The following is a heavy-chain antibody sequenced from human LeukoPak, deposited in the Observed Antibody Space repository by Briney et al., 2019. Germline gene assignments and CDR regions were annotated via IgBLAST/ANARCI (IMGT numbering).Heavy chain of an antibody. Sequence: GGSLRHSCAASGFTFSSYEMNWVRQAPGKGLEWVSSISRGGSPIFYADSVRGRFTISRDNAKNSLYLQMNSLRAEDTAVYYCARDSYYGWYDDYWGQGTLVTVSS. CDR2: ISRGGSPI. D-gene: IGHD6-19*01. CDR1: GFTFSSYE. V-gene: IGHV3-48*03. J-gene: IGHJ4*02. CDR3: ARDSYYGWYDDY.